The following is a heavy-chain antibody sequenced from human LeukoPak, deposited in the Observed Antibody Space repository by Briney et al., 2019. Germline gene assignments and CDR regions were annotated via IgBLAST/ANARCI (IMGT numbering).Heavy chain of an antibody. CDR1: GGSISSSSYY. Sequence: PSETLSLTCTVSGGSISSSSYYWGWIRQPPGKGLEWIGEINHSGSTNYNPSLKSRVTISVDTSKNQFSLKLSSVTAADTAVYYCARFGSGWHYFDYWGQGTLVTVSS. CDR3: ARFGSGWHYFDY. CDR2: INHSGST. J-gene: IGHJ4*02. V-gene: IGHV4-39*07. D-gene: IGHD6-19*01.